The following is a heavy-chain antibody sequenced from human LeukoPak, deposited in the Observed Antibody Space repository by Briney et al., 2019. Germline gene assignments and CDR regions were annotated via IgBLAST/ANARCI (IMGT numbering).Heavy chain of an antibody. Sequence: ASVKVSCKASGYTLTSYDINWVRQATGQGLEWVGWVNPNSGNTGYAQKFQGRVTITRNTSISTAYMELSSLRSEDTAVYYCARTQQLVLDYWGQGTLVTVSS. D-gene: IGHD6-13*01. CDR1: GYTLTSYD. V-gene: IGHV1-8*03. CDR3: ARTQQLVLDY. J-gene: IGHJ4*02. CDR2: VNPNSGNT.